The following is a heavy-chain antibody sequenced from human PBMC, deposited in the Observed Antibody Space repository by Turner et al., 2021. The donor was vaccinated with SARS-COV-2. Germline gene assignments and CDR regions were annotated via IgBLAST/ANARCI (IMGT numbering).Heavy chain of an antibody. Sequence: QVQLVESGGGVVQPGRSLSLSCAASGYTFSSYAMHWVRQAPGKGLEWVAVILYDGSNKYYADSVKGRFTISRDNSKNTLYLQVNSLRAEDTAVYFCARGEYYYGSSGYYNPNWFDPWGQGTLVTVSS. V-gene: IGHV3-30*04. CDR1: GYTFSSYA. CDR3: ARGEYYYGSSGYYNPNWFDP. D-gene: IGHD3-22*01. J-gene: IGHJ5*02. CDR2: ILYDGSNK.